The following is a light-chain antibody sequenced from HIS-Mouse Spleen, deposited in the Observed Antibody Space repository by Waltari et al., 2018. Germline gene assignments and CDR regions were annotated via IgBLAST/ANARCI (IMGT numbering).Light chain of an antibody. Sequence: DIQLTQSPSFLSASVGDRVTITCRSSHGIRSYLAWYQQKPGKAPKLLIYAAATLQSGVPSRFSGSGSGTEFTLTISSLQPEDFATYYCQQLNSYPPTFGQGTKVEIK. V-gene: IGKV1-9*01. CDR3: QQLNSYPPT. J-gene: IGKJ1*01. CDR2: AAA. CDR1: HGIRSY.